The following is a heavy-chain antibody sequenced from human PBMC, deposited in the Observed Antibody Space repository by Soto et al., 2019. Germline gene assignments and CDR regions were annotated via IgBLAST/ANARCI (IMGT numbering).Heavy chain of an antibody. CDR2: ISYDGSNK. Sequence: GGSLRLSCAASGFTFSSYGMHWVRQAPGKGLEWVAVISYDGSNKYYADSVKGRFTISRDNSKNTLYLQMNSLRAEDTAVYYCAKEMTTVTATPPTPGGYWGQGTLVTVSS. CDR1: GFTFSSYG. D-gene: IGHD4-17*01. CDR3: AKEMTTVTATPPTPGGY. J-gene: IGHJ4*02. V-gene: IGHV3-30*18.